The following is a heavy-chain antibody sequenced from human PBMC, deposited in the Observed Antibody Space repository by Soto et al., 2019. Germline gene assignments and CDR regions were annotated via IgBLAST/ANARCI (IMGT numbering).Heavy chain of an antibody. CDR3: ARIPVDTYMINWFDP. D-gene: IGHD5-18*01. J-gene: IGHJ6*02. Sequence: SETLSLTCTVSGGSINDYYWNWIRKPPGKGLEWLGYIYYSGSTNYNPSLKSRVSISLDTSKNQFSLRLTSVTAADTAVYYCARIPVDTYMINWFDPWGQGTTVTVSS. CDR2: IYYSGST. CDR1: GGSINDYY. V-gene: IGHV4-59*01.